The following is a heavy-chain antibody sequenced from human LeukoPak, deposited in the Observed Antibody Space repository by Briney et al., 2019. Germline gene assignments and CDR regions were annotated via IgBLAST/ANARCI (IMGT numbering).Heavy chain of an antibody. CDR1: GFTFSSYS. V-gene: IGHV3-21*01. CDR2: ISSRSSYI. Sequence: GGSLRLSCAASGFTFSSYSMNWVRQAPGKGLDWFSSISSRSSYIYYADSVKGRFTISRDNAKNSLYLQMNSLRAEDMAVYYCARDSIIAARPLDYWGQGTLVTVSS. D-gene: IGHD6-6*01. CDR3: ARDSIIAARPLDY. J-gene: IGHJ4*02.